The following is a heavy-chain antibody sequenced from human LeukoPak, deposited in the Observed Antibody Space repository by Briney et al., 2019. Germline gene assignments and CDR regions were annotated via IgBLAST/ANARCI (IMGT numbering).Heavy chain of an antibody. CDR2: ISGSGGST. J-gene: IGHJ5*02. CDR1: GFTFSSYG. Sequence: GGSLRLSCAASGFTFSSYGMHWVRQAPGKGLEWVSAISGSGGSTYYADSVKGRFTISRDNSKNTLYLQMNSLRAEDTAVYYCAKRVVAAVNWFDPWGQGTLVTVSS. CDR3: AKRVVAAVNWFDP. V-gene: IGHV3-23*01. D-gene: IGHD2-15*01.